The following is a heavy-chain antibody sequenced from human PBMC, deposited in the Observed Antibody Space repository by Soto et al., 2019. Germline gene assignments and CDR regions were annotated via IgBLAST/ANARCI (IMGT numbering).Heavy chain of an antibody. J-gene: IGHJ4*02. CDR1: GFTLSSYG. V-gene: IGHV3-30*18. CDR2: ISYDGSDK. CDR3: AKGGSWSGHN. Sequence: QVQLVESGGGVVQPGRSLRLSCIVSGFTLSSYGMHWVRQAPGKGLEWVAAISYDGSDKDYADSVKGRFTISRDTFKNTLYLQMNSLRDEDTDVYYCAKGGSWSGHNWGQGTLVTVSS. D-gene: IGHD3-3*01.